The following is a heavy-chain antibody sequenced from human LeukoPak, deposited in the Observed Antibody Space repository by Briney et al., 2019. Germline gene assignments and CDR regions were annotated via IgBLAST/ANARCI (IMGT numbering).Heavy chain of an antibody. D-gene: IGHD3-3*01. V-gene: IGHV3-30*01. Sequence: GGSLRLSCAASGFTFSSHAMHWVRQAPGKGLEWVAVISYDGSNKYYADSVKGRFTISRDNSKNTLYLQMNSLRAEDTAVYYYATLYDFWSGYGSSDPWGQGTLVTVSS. J-gene: IGHJ5*02. CDR3: ATLYDFWSGYGSSDP. CDR2: ISYDGSNK. CDR1: GFTFSSHA.